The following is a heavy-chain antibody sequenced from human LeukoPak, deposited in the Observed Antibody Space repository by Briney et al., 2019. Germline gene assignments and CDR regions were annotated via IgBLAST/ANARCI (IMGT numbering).Heavy chain of an antibody. Sequence: ASVKVSCKASGYTFTTYGISWVRQAPGQGPEWMGWINPYNGQTNYAQNLQGRVTMTTDTSTSTAYMELRSLRSDDTAVYYCARVTNDYGGNQLLYFDYWGQGTLVTVSS. CDR3: ARVTNDYGGNQLLYFDY. V-gene: IGHV1-18*01. CDR2: INPYNGQT. CDR1: GYTFTTYG. D-gene: IGHD4-23*01. J-gene: IGHJ4*02.